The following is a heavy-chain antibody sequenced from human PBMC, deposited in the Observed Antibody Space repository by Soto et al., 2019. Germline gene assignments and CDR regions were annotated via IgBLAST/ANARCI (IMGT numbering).Heavy chain of an antibody. V-gene: IGHV3-30-3*01. Sequence: GGSLRLSCAASGFTFSSYAMHWVRQAPGKGLEWVAVISYDGSNKYYADSVKGRFTISRDNSKNTLYLQMNSLRAEDTAVYYCARPPLAGYCSGGSCYLFAYWGQGTLVTVSS. CDR1: GFTFSSYA. CDR3: ARPPLAGYCSGGSCYLFAY. CDR2: ISYDGSNK. J-gene: IGHJ4*02. D-gene: IGHD2-15*01.